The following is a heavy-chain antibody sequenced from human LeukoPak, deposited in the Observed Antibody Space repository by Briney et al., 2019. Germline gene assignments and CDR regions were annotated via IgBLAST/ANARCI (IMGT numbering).Heavy chain of an antibody. CDR2: IIPIFGTA. Sequence: ASVKVSCKASGGTFSSYAISWVRQAPGQGLEWMGGIIPIFGTANYAQKFQGRVTITADESTSTAYMELSSLRSEDTAVYYCARDKGGWPNNWFDPWGQGILVTVSS. D-gene: IGHD6-19*01. CDR1: GGTFSSYA. J-gene: IGHJ5*02. CDR3: ARDKGGWPNNWFDP. V-gene: IGHV1-69*01.